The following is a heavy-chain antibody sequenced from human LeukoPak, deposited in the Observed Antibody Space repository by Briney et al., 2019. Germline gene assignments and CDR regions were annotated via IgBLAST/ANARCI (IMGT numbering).Heavy chain of an antibody. J-gene: IGHJ6*03. D-gene: IGHD3-22*01. Sequence: ESGPTLVKPTQTLTLTCTFSGFSLTTIGVGVGWIRQPPGKALEWLALIYWDDDKRYSPSLKSRLTITKDTSKNQVVLTMTNMDPVDTATYYCARWIRYDSSGYSTYYYYYMDVWGKGTTVTVSS. CDR3: ARWIRYDSSGYSTYYYYYMDV. CDR2: IYWDDDK. CDR1: GFSLTTIGVG. V-gene: IGHV2-5*02.